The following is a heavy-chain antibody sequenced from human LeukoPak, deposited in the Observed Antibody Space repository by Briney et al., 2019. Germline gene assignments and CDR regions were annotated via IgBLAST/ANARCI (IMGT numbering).Heavy chain of an antibody. CDR2: ISWSSGSI. Sequence: QSGGSLRLSCAASGFTFDDYAMHWVRQAPGKGLEWVSGISWSSGSIGYADSVKGRFTISRDNAKNSLYLQMNSLRAEDTALYYCAKALGGIAAAGDFDYWGQGTLVTVSS. CDR3: AKALGGIAAAGDFDY. CDR1: GFTFDDYA. J-gene: IGHJ4*02. V-gene: IGHV3-9*01. D-gene: IGHD6-13*01.